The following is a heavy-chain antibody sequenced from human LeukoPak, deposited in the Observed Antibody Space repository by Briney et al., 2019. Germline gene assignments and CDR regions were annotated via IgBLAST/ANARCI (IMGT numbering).Heavy chain of an antibody. Sequence: GGSLRLSCAASGFAFSSYAMSWVRQAPGKGLEWVSAISGSGGSTYYADSVKGRFTISRDNSKNTLYLQMNSLRAEDTAVYFCARTAYSNYDFDYWGQGILVTVSS. CDR1: GFAFSSYA. V-gene: IGHV3-23*01. D-gene: IGHD4-11*01. CDR2: ISGSGGST. J-gene: IGHJ4*02. CDR3: ARTAYSNYDFDY.